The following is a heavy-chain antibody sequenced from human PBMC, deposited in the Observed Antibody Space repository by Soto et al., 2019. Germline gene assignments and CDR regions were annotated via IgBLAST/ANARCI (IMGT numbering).Heavy chain of an antibody. CDR3: ATYSGSYYGGGY. CDR2: ISSSSSYI. V-gene: IGHV3-21*01. D-gene: IGHD1-26*01. Sequence: GGALRLSCAASGFTFSSYSMNWVRQAPGKGLEWVSSISSSSSYIYYADSVKGRFTNSRDNAKNSLYLQMNSLRAEDTAVYYCATYSGSYYGGGYWGQGTLVTVSS. J-gene: IGHJ4*02. CDR1: GFTFSSYS.